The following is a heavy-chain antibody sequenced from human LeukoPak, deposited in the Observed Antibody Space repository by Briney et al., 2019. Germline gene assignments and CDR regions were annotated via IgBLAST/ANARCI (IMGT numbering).Heavy chain of an antibody. V-gene: IGHV1-2*06. CDR2: ISSNSGGT. J-gene: IGHJ4*02. CDR1: GYTFTGCF. Sequence: ASVKVSCKASGYTFTGCFIHWVRQAPGQGPEWMGLISSNSGGTHYAQKFQGRVTMTRDTSISTAYMELSRLTSDDTAVYYCARDVSGSYDYWGQGTLVTVSP. D-gene: IGHD1-26*01. CDR3: ARDVSGSYDY.